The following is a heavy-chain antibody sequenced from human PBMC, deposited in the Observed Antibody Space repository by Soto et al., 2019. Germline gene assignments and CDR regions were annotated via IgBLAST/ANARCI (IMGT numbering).Heavy chain of an antibody. V-gene: IGHV1-3*01. J-gene: IGHJ4*02. CDR1: AYTFTSYA. Sequence: ASVKVSCKASAYTFTSYAMHWVRQAPGQRLEWMGWINAGNGNTKYSQKFQGRVTITRDTSASTAYMELSSLRSEDTAVYYCARDPDYGDYQFDYWGQGTLVTVSS. CDR2: INAGNGNT. D-gene: IGHD4-17*01. CDR3: ARDPDYGDYQFDY.